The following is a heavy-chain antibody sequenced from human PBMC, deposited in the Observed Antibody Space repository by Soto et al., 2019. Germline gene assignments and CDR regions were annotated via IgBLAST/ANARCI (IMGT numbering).Heavy chain of an antibody. Sequence: SETLSLTCAVYGGSFSGYYWSWIRQPPGKGLEWIGEINHSGSTNYNPSLKSRVTISVDTSKNQFSLKLSSVTAADTAVYYCARGRPIAARPKRYGMDVWGQGTTVTVSS. D-gene: IGHD6-6*01. CDR1: GGSFSGYY. CDR2: INHSGST. V-gene: IGHV4-34*01. CDR3: ARGRPIAARPKRYGMDV. J-gene: IGHJ6*02.